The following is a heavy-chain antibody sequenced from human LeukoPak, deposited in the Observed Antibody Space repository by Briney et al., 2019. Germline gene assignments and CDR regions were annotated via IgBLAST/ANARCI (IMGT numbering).Heavy chain of an antibody. CDR3: ARDNSWYGGFDY. D-gene: IGHD3-10*01. J-gene: IGHJ4*02. CDR2: INHSGST. Sequence: SETLSLTCAVYGGSFSGYYWSWIRQPPGKGLEWIGEINHSGSTNYNPSLKSRVTISVDTSKNQFSLKLSSVTAADTAVYYCARDNSWYGGFDYWGQGTLVTVSS. CDR1: GGSFSGYY. V-gene: IGHV4-34*01.